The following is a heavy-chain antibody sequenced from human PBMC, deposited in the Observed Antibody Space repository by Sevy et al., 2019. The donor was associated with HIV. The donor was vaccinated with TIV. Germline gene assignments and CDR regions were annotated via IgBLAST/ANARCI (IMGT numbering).Heavy chain of an antibody. V-gene: IGHV3-15*01. CDR1: GFSLSNAW. CDR3: TTGTFYYYYGMDV. D-gene: IGHD3-16*01. J-gene: IGHJ6*02. Sequence: GGSLRLSCAASGFSLSNAWMSWVRQAPGKGLEWVGRIKRKTDGGTTDYAAPVKGRFTISRDDSKNTLYLQMNSLKTEDTAVYYCTTGTFYYYYGMDVWGQGTTVTVSS. CDR2: IKRKTDGGTT.